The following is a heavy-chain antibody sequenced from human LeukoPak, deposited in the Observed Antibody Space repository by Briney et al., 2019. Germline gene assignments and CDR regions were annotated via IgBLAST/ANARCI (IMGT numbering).Heavy chain of an antibody. CDR2: IYISGNT. V-gene: IGHV4-61*02. J-gene: IGHJ4*02. CDR3: ARGAHYYDSSGYGLDY. D-gene: IGHD3-22*01. CDR1: GGSISSGSYY. Sequence: ASETLSLTCTVSGGSISSGSYYWSWIRQPAGKGLEWIGRIYISGNTNYNPSLKSRVTISVDTSKNQFSLKLSSVTAADTAVYYCARGAHYYDSSGYGLDYWGQGTLVTVSS.